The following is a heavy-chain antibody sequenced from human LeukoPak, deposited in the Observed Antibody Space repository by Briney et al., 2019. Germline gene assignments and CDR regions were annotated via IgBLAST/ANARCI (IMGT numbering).Heavy chain of an antibody. V-gene: IGHV3-74*03. CDR1: GFTFSNYW. CDR2: INYDGSST. Sequence: PGGSLRLSCAASGFTFSNYWMHWVCQAPGKGLVWVSHINYDGSSTTYADSVKGRVTISRDNAKNTLYLQMNSLRVEDTAVYYCSGSTVSLVDWGQGTRVTVSS. D-gene: IGHD4-17*01. CDR3: SGSTVSLVD. J-gene: IGHJ4*02.